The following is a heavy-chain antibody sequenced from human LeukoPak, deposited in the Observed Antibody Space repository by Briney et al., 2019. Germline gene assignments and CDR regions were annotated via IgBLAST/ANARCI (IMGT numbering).Heavy chain of an antibody. CDR1: GFTFSSYG. CDR2: IRYDGSNK. V-gene: IGHV3-30*02. J-gene: IGHJ4*02. D-gene: IGHD3-10*01. CDR3: AKDLPNYLFDY. Sequence: GGSLRLSCAASGFTFSSYGMHWVRQAPGKGLEWVAFIRYDGSNKYYADSVKGRFTISRDNSKNTLYLQINSLRAEYTAVYYCAKDLPNYLFDYWGQGTLVTVSS.